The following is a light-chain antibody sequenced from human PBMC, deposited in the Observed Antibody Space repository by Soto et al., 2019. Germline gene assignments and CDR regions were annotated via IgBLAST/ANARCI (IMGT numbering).Light chain of an antibody. CDR2: DVS. J-gene: IGLJ2*01. CDR3: SSYTSSSNLVV. Sequence: QSVLTQPASLSGSPGQSITISCTGTSSDVGGYNYVSWYQQHPGKAPKLMIYDVSNRPSGVSNRFSGSKSGNTASLTISGLQAEDEADYYCSSYTSSSNLVVFGGGTTLTVL. V-gene: IGLV2-14*01. CDR1: SSDVGGYNY.